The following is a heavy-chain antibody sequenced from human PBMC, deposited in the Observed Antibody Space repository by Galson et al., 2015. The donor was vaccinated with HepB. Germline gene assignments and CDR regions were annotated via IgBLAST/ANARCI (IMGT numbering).Heavy chain of an antibody. J-gene: IGHJ6*03. CDR3: ARDPVGSNYMDV. D-gene: IGHD1-26*01. CDR1: GDSVSSKSAV. V-gene: IGHV6-1*01. CDR2: TYYRSNWYN. Sequence: CAISGDSVSSKSAVWNWVRQSPSRGLEWLGRTYYRSNWYNDYAFSVKSRITFNPDTSKNQFSLHLNSVTPEDTAVYYCARDPVGSNYMDVWGKGTTVTVSS.